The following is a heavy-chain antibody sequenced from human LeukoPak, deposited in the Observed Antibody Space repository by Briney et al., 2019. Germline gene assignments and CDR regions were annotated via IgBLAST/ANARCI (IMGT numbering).Heavy chain of an antibody. V-gene: IGHV3-7*05. D-gene: IGHD6-13*01. Sequence: PGGSLRLSSAATGFTFRSYGMSGCPQAPGKGLEWVANIKQDGSEKYYVDSVKGRFTISRDNAKNSLYLQMNSLRAEDTAVYYCAREMSASRSSWYPPGFLYSGQGTLVTVSS. CDR3: AREMSASRSSWYPPGFLY. CDR1: GFTFRSYG. CDR2: IKQDGSEK. J-gene: IGHJ4*02.